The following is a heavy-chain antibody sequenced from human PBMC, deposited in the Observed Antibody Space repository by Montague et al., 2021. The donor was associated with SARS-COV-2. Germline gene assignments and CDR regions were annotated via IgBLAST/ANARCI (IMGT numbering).Heavy chain of an antibody. Sequence: CAISGDSVSSHSATWNWVRQSPSRGLEWLGRTYYRSKWYNDYAVSVRGRVTINPDTSKNQFSLQLNSVTPEDTAIYYCTSGREGSYNVMDVWAKGPRSPSP. CDR3: TSGREGSYNVMDV. V-gene: IGHV6-1*01. D-gene: IGHD3-10*01. CDR1: GDSVSSHSAT. CDR2: TYYRSKWYN. J-gene: IGHJ6*02.